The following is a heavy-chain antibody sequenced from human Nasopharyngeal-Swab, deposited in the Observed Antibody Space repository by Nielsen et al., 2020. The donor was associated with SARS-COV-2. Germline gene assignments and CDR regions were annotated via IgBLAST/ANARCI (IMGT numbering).Heavy chain of an antibody. V-gene: IGHV6-1*01. CDR3: ARETTTVRGALSHFDN. CDR2: TFYRSNWHN. J-gene: IGHJ4*02. Sequence: SQTLSLTCAISGDSVSSNNAVWTWIRQSPSRGLEWLGRTFYRSNWHNDYAESVKSRININPDTSKNQFSLQLISVTPEDTAVYYCARETTTVRGALSHFDNWGQGTLVTVSS. D-gene: IGHD3-10*01. CDR1: GDSVSSNNAV.